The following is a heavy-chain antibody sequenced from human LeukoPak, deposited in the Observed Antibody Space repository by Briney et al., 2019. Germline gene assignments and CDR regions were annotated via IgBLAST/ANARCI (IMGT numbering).Heavy chain of an antibody. CDR1: GGSISSYY. CDR3: ARPYYYHMDV. J-gene: IGHJ6*03. V-gene: IGHV4-4*07. Sequence: PSETLSLTCTVSGGSISSYYWSWIRQPAGKGLEWIGRIYTSGSTNYNPSLKSRVTISVDKSNNHFSLKLSSVTAADTAVYYCARPYYYHMDVWGKGTTVTVSS. CDR2: IYTSGST.